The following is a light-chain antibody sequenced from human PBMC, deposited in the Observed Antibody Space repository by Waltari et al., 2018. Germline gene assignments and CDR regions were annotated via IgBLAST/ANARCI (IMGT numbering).Light chain of an antibody. J-gene: IGLJ3*02. CDR2: DVS. CDR1: SSAIGFYTY. Sequence: QSALPQPPSVSGSPGQSITISCTGTSSAIGFYTYVSWYQQHPGKAPKLMIYDVSERPSGVSNRFSGSKSGNTASLTISGLQAEDEADYYCNSYAGSSSWVFGGGTKLTVL. V-gene: IGLV2-14*03. CDR3: NSYAGSSSWV.